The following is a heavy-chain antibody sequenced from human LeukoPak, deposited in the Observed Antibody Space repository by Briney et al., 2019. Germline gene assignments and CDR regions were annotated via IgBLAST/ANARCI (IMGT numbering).Heavy chain of an antibody. D-gene: IGHD2-2*01. V-gene: IGHV4-39*07. J-gene: IGHJ5*02. CDR1: GGSISSSSYY. CDR2: IYYSGST. Sequence: PSETLSLTCTVSGGSISSSSYYWGRIRQPPGKGLEWIGSIYYSGSTYYNPSLKSRVTISVDTSKNQFSLKLSSVTAADTAVYYCARDNPYAYCSSTSCPNWFDPWGQGTLVTVSS. CDR3: ARDNPYAYCSSTSCPNWFDP.